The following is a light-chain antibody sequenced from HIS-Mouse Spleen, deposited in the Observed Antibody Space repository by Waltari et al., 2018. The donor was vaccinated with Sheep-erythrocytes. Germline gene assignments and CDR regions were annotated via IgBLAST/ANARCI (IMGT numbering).Light chain of an antibody. J-gene: IGLJ3*02. CDR1: RRAVGVYTY. CDR2: DVS. CDR3: CSYAGSSTPWV. Sequence: QSALTQPRSVSGSPGQSVTLSCTGTRRAVGVYTYVSWYQHNPGKAPKPMIYDVSKRPSGVPDRFSGSKSGNTASLTISGLQAEDEADYYCCSYAGSSTPWVFGGGTKLTVL. V-gene: IGLV2-11*01.